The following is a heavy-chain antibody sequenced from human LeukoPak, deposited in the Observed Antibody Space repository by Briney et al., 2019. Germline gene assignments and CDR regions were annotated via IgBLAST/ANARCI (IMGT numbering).Heavy chain of an antibody. Sequence: GGSLRLSCGASGYTFSDYTMNWVRQAPGKGPEWISYISSGGSVMHYADSVKGRFTISRDNVENSLYLQMNSLRVEDTAVYYCTRDLEYWGEGVRDTVSS. CDR3: TRDLEY. V-gene: IGHV3-48*01. CDR2: ISSGGSVM. CDR1: GYTFSDYT. J-gene: IGHJ4*02.